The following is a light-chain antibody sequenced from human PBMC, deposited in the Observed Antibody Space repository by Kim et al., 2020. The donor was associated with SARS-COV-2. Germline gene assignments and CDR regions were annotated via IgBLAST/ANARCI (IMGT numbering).Light chain of an antibody. CDR3: QQYYSNPLT. J-gene: IGKJ4*01. Sequence: ATITCKSSQSVLYSSTNKNYLAWYQQKPGQPPKLLIYWASTRESGVPDRFSGSGSGTDFTLTISTLQAEDVAVYYCQQYYSNPLTFGGGTKVDIK. CDR2: WAS. CDR1: QSVLYSSTNKNY. V-gene: IGKV4-1*01.